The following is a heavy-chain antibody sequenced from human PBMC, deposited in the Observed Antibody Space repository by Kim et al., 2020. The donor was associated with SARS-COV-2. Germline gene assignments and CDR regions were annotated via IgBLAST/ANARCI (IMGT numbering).Heavy chain of an antibody. CDR3: ARDTPGQKAYDI. V-gene: IGHV6-1*01. J-gene: IGHJ3*02. Sequence: YSGAVKSRTTINAATSKNQFSLQLNSMGPEDTAVYYCARDTPGQKAYDIWGQGTMVTVSS.